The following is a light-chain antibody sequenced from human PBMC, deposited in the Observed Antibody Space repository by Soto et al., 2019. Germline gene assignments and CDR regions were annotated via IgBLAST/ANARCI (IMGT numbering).Light chain of an antibody. CDR2: GNS. J-gene: IGLJ1*01. CDR1: SSNIGAGYD. Sequence: QSVLTQPPSVSGAPGQRVTISCTGSSSNIGAGYDVHWYQQLPGTAPKLLIYGNSNRPSGVPDRFSGSKSGTSASLAITGLQAEDEAAYSCQSYNSRLSGYVFGTGTKVTVL. CDR3: QSYNSRLSGYV. V-gene: IGLV1-40*01.